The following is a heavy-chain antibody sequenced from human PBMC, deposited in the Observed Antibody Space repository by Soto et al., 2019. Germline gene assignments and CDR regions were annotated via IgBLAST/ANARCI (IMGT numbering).Heavy chain of an antibody. CDR2: ITGRGDST. V-gene: IGHV3-23*01. J-gene: IGHJ4*02. CDR3: ARVRPYYDN. Sequence: PGGSLSLSCAASGFTFSNYAMNWVRQAPGKGLEWVSAITGRGDSTYYADSVKGRFTISRDNSKNTLYLQMNSLRAEDTAVYFCARVRPYYDNWGQGTLVTV. CDR1: GFTFSNYA.